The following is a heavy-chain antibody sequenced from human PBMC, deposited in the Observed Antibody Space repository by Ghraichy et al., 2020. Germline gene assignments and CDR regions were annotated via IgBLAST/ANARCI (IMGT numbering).Heavy chain of an antibody. Sequence: SETLSLTCTVSGGSISSSSYYWGWIRQPPGKGLEWIGSIYYSGSTYYNPSLKSRVTISVDTSKNQFSLKLSSVTAADTAVYYCARHLGVVTMYWYFDLWGRGTLVTVSS. CDR1: GGSISSSSYY. J-gene: IGHJ2*01. CDR3: ARHLGVVTMYWYFDL. CDR2: IYYSGST. D-gene: IGHD2-21*02. V-gene: IGHV4-39*07.